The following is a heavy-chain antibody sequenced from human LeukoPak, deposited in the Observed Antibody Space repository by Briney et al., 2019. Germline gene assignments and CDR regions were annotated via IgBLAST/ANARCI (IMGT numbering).Heavy chain of an antibody. CDR2: ITGSGGNR. J-gene: IGHJ4*02. Sequence: GETLRLSCAASGFTFSSHGMNWVRQAPGKGLEWVSGITGSGGNRYYADSVKGRFTISRDNSKNTLYLQMNSLRAEDTAVYYCARDLYRIVVVPHYFDYWGQGTLVTVSS. CDR1: GFTFSSHG. CDR3: ARDLYRIVVVPHYFDY. D-gene: IGHD3-22*01. V-gene: IGHV3-23*01.